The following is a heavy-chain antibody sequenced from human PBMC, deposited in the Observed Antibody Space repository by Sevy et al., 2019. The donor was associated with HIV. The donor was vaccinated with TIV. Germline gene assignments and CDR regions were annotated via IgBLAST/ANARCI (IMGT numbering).Heavy chain of an antibody. V-gene: IGHV3-30-3*01. CDR1: GFSFRTYA. CDR2: ISSNGDNA. Sequence: GGSLRLSCAASGFSFRTYAFHWVSQTPGRGLEWIGLISSNGDNAFYANSVRGRFTISRDNSMNTLYLQMTSLTPDDTAVYYCARGPEWELTSFLSHWGQGTLVTVSS. D-gene: IGHD1-26*01. CDR3: ARGPEWELTSFLSH. J-gene: IGHJ4*02.